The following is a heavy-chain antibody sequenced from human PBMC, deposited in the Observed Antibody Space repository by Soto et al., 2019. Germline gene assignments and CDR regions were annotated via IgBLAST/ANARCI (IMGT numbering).Heavy chain of an antibody. CDR1: GGSISSSSYY. D-gene: IGHD3-16*02. CDR2: IYYSGST. CDR3: ARYYDYIWGSYRSGPSFDY. V-gene: IGHV4-39*01. J-gene: IGHJ4*02. Sequence: PSEILSLTCTVSGGSISSSSYYWGWIRQPPGKGLEWIGSIYYSGSTYYNPSLRSRVTISVDTSKNQFSLKLSSVTAADTAVYYCARYYDYIWGSYRSGPSFDYWGQGTLVTVSS.